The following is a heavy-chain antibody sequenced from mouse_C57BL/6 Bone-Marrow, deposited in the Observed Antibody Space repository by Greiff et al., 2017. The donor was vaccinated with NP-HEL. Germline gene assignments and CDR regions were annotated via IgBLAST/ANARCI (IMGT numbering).Heavy chain of an antibody. D-gene: IGHD2-3*01. J-gene: IGHJ3*01. CDR3: ARSDGYYAAWFAY. CDR2: ISSGSSTI. V-gene: IGHV5-17*01. CDR1: GFTFSDYG. Sequence: EVMLVESGGGLVKPGGSLKLSCAASGFTFSDYGMHWVRQAPEKGLEWVAYISSGSSTIYYADTVKGRFTISRDNATNTLFLQMTSLRSEDTAMYYCARSDGYYAAWFAYWGKGTLVTVSA.